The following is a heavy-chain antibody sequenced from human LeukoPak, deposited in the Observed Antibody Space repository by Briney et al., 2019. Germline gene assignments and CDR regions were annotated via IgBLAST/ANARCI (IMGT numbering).Heavy chain of an antibody. J-gene: IGHJ4*02. CDR3: AREGRGSDHIDY. CDR2: IYYSGST. D-gene: IGHD3-10*01. Sequence: SETLSLTCTVSGGSISSGGYYWSWIRQHPGKGLEWIGYIYYSGSTYYNPSHKSRVTISVDTSKNQFSLKLSSVTAADTAVYYCAREGRGSDHIDYWGQGTLVTVSS. V-gene: IGHV4-31*03. CDR1: GGSISSGGYY.